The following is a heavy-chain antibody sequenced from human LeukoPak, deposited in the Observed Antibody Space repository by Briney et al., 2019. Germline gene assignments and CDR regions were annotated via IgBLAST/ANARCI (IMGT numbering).Heavy chain of an antibody. CDR1: GFTFSSYW. Sequence: GGSLRFSCAASGFTFSSYWMSWVRQAPGKGLEWVANIKQDGSEKYYVDSVKGRFTISRDNAKNSLYLQMNSLRAEDTAVYYCARGGGVVVPAAIMMYFDYWGQGTLVTVSS. D-gene: IGHD2-2*01. CDR3: ARGGGVVVPAAIMMYFDY. J-gene: IGHJ4*02. CDR2: IKQDGSEK. V-gene: IGHV3-7*01.